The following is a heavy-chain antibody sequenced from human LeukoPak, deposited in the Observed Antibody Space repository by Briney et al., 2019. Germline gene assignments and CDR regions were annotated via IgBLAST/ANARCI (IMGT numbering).Heavy chain of an antibody. V-gene: IGHV3-48*03. CDR2: ISSSGSTI. D-gene: IGHD6-19*01. J-gene: IGHJ3*02. CDR3: ARDSGGSPFDI. CDR1: GFTFSSYE. Sequence: PGGSLRLSCAASGFTFSSYEMNWVRQAPGKGLEWVSYISSSGSTIYYADSVKGRFTISRDNSENTLYLQMNSLRAEDTAVYYCARDSGGSPFDIWGQGTMVTVSS.